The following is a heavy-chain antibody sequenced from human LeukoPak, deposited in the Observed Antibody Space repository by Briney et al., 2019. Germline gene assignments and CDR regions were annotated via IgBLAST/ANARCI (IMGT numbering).Heavy chain of an antibody. D-gene: IGHD3-3*01. CDR1: GYTFTGYY. V-gene: IGHV1-2*02. CDR2: INPNSGGT. J-gene: IGHJ6*02. CDR3: ARGLRFLEWFYGMDV. Sequence: ASVKVSCKASGYTFTGYYMHWVRQAPGQGLEWMGWINPNSGGTNYAQKFQGRVTMTRGTSISTAYMELSRLRSDDTAVYYCARGLRFLEWFYGMDVWGQGTTVTVSS.